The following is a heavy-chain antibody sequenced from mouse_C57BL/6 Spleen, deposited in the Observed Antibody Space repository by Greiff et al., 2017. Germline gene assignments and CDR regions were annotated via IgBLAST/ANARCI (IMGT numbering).Heavy chain of an antibody. CDR3: TTAGLGYFDV. CDR1: GYTFTDYE. J-gene: IGHJ1*03. D-gene: IGHD1-2*01. Sequence: VQLQQSGAELVRPGASVTLSCKASGYTFTDYEMHWVKQTPVHGLEWIGAIDPETGGTAYNQKFKGKAILTADKSSSTAYMELRSLTSEYSAVYYCTTAGLGYFDVWGTGTTVTVSS. CDR2: IDPETGGT. V-gene: IGHV1-15*01.